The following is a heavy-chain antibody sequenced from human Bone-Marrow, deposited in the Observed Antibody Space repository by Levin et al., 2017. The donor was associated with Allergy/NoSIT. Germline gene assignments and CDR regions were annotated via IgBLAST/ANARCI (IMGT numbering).Heavy chain of an antibody. J-gene: IGHJ5*02. D-gene: IGHD3-10*01. V-gene: IGHV3-30*04. Sequence: GGSLRLSCAASGFTFSSYAFHWVRQAPGKGLEWVAYISYDGSETYYVDSVEGRFTISRDNAKDSLYLHMHSLRPEDTAVYYCARLMVRGGVDWFDPWGQGTLLTVSA. CDR1: GFTFSSYA. CDR3: ARLMVRGGVDWFDP. CDR2: ISYDGSET.